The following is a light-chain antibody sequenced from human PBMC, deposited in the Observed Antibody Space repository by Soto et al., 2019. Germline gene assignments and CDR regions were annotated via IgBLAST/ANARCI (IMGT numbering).Light chain of an antibody. Sequence: IVLTQSPGTLSLSPGERATLSCRASQSVGSGYLAWYQQKPGQAPRLLIYGASIRATGIPDRFTGSGSGTHFTLTISRLEPQDFALYYCQQYTTSPFNFGPGTKVDVK. J-gene: IGKJ3*01. CDR1: QSVGSGY. V-gene: IGKV3-20*01. CDR2: GAS. CDR3: QQYTTSPFN.